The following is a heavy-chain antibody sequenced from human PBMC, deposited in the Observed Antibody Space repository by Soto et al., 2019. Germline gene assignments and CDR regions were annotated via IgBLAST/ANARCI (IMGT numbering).Heavy chain of an antibody. D-gene: IGHD4-17*01. CDR2: IFHDGTA. J-gene: IGHJ4*02. CDR1: GVSISSGNW. V-gene: IGHV4-4*02. Sequence: SETLSLTCAVSGVSISSGNWWTWVRQTPQGGLEYIGEIFHDGTANYYPSFERRVAISVDTSKNQFSLKLTSVTAADSATYFCAHAGDYDLLTFDHWGPGTLVTVSS. CDR3: AHAGDYDLLTFDH.